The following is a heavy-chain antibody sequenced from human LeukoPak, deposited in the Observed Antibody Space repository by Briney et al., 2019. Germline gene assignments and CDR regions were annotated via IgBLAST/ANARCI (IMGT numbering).Heavy chain of an antibody. J-gene: IGHJ4*02. V-gene: IGHV4-59*01. CDR1: GGSISSYY. D-gene: IGHD3-22*01. Sequence: SETLSLTCTVSGGSISSYYWSWIRQPPGKGLEWIGYIYYSGSTNYNPSLKSRVTISVDTSKYQFSLKLSSVTAADTAVYYCARIDSSGYYRFDYWGQGTLVTVSS. CDR3: ARIDSSGYYRFDY. CDR2: IYYSGST.